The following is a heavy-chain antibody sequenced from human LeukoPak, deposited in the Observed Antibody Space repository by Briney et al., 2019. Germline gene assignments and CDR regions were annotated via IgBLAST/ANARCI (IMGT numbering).Heavy chain of an antibody. CDR2: ISYDGSNK. J-gene: IGHJ4*02. V-gene: IGHV3-30*18. Sequence: QPGGSLRLSCAASGFTFSSYGMHRVRQAPGKGLEWVAVISYDGSNKYYADSVKGRFTISRDNSKNTLYLQMNSLRAEDRAVYYCAKDQFWFGESNAFDYWGQGTLVTVSS. D-gene: IGHD3-10*01. CDR3: AKDQFWFGESNAFDY. CDR1: GFTFSSYG.